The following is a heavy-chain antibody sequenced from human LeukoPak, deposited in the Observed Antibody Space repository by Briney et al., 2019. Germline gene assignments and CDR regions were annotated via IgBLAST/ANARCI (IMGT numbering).Heavy chain of an antibody. CDR3: ARFEAYPLYYYYYMDV. V-gene: IGHV4-61*02. Sequence: SETLSLTCTVSGGSISSGSYYWSWIRQPAGKGLEWIGRIYTSGSTNYNPSLKSRVTISVDTSKNQFSLKLSSVTAADTAVYYCARFEAYPLYYYYYMDVWGKGTRSPSP. CDR1: GGSISSGSYY. J-gene: IGHJ6*03. CDR2: IYTSGST.